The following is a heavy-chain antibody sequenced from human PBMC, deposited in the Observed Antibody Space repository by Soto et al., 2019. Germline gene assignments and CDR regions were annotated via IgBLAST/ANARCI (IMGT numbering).Heavy chain of an antibody. CDR1: GGSISSGGYY. J-gene: IGHJ6*02. CDR3: ARDVQIAVAGIAYYYYGMDV. D-gene: IGHD6-19*01. CDR2: IYYSGST. Sequence: QVQLQESGSGLVKPSQTLSLTCTVSGGSISSGGYYWSWIRQHPGKGLEWIGYIYYSGSTYYNPSLKSRVTISVDTSKNQFSLKLSSVTAADTAVYYCARDVQIAVAGIAYYYYGMDVWGQGTTVTVSS. V-gene: IGHV4-31*03.